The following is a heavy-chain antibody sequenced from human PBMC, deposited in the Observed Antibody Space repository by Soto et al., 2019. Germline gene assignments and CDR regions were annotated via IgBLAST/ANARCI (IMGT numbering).Heavy chain of an antibody. CDR1: GYSFTSYW. CDR3: ARGHVQYSSSSFFDY. Sequence: GESLKISCKGSGYSFTSYWIGWVRQMPGKGLEWMGIINPSGGSTSYAQKFQGRVTMTRDTSTSTVYMELSSLRSEDTAVYYCARGHVQYSSSSFFDYWGQGTLVTVSS. D-gene: IGHD6-6*01. V-gene: IGHV1-46*01. J-gene: IGHJ4*02. CDR2: INPSGGST.